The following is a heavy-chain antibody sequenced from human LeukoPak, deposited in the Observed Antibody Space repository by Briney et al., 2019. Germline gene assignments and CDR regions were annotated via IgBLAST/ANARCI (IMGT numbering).Heavy chain of an antibody. Sequence: GGSLRLSCAASGFTFSDAWMSWVRQAPGKGPEWVGRIKSKGGGGTTDYAAPVEGRFTISRDDSKNTPYLQMNSLKTEDTAVYYCTTYVPFDYWGQGSLVTVSS. CDR3: TTYVPFDY. CDR1: GFTFSDAW. D-gene: IGHD3-16*01. J-gene: IGHJ4*02. CDR2: IKSKGGGGTT. V-gene: IGHV3-15*01.